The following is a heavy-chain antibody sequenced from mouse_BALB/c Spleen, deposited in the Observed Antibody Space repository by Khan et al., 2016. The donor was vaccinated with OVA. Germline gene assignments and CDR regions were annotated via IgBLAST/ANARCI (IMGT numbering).Heavy chain of an antibody. CDR3: ARGSSRSLFTY. CDR1: GYTFTEHA. V-gene: IGHV1S137*01. J-gene: IGHJ3*01. CDR2: ISTNFGDA. D-gene: IGHD1-1*01. Sequence: QIQLQQSGTDLVRPGVSVKISCKGSGYTFTEHAMNWVKESHEKSLDWIGVISTNFGDASHNQKFKVKATMILDKSSSTAYMDLARLTSEDSAISYCARGSSRSLFTYWGQGNLGTVSA.